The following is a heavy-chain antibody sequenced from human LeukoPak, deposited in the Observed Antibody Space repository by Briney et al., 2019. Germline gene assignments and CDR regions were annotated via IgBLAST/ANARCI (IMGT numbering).Heavy chain of an antibody. D-gene: IGHD3-10*01. CDR2: INNDGRST. CDR3: ARDGITMRILEY. CDR1: GFAFSGNW. J-gene: IGHJ4*02. V-gene: IGHV3-74*01. Sequence: GGSLRLSCAASGFAFSGNWMHWVRQAPGKGLVWVSRINNDGRSTSYADSVKGRFTISRDNAKNTLYLQMNSLRAEDTAVYYCARDGITMRILEYWGQGTLVTVSS.